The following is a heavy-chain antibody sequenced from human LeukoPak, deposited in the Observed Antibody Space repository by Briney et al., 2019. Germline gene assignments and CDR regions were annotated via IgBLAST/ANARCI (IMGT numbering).Heavy chain of an antibody. CDR2: INPSGGST. V-gene: IGHV1-46*01. Sequence: ASVKVSCKASGYTFTSYYMHWVRQAPGQGLEWMGIINPSGGSTSYAQKFQGRVTMTRDMSTSTVYMELSSLRSEDTAVYYCARGSGYYDSSGEPDYWGQGTLVTVSS. CDR1: GYTFTSYY. CDR3: ARGSGYYDSSGEPDY. J-gene: IGHJ4*02. D-gene: IGHD3-22*01.